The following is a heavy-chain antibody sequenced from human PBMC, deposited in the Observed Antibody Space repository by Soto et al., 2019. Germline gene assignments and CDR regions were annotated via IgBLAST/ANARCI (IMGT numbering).Heavy chain of an antibody. CDR1: SGSITSSNW. D-gene: IGHD5-12*01. Sequence: QVQLQESGPGLVKPSGTLSLTCAVSSGSITSSNWWSWVRQPPGKGLEWIGEVSHTGNTNYIPSLKSRVTISVDKSRNQFSLRLSSVTSADTAVYYCARNRYGGYDFDYWGQGTLVTLSS. CDR3: ARNRYGGYDFDY. V-gene: IGHV4-4*02. J-gene: IGHJ4*02. CDR2: VSHTGNT.